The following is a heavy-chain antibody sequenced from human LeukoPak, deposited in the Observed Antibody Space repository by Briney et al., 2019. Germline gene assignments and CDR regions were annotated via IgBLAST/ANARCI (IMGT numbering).Heavy chain of an antibody. CDR1: GYTFTSYG. CDR2: ISAYNGNT. CDR3: AVTGSYYDILTGYLVPPDNWFDP. D-gene: IGHD3-9*01. Sequence: ASVKVSCKASGYTFTSYGISWVRQAPGQGLEWMGWISAYNGNTNYAQKLQGRVTMTTDTSTSTAYMELRSLRSDDTAVYYCAVTGSYYDILTGYLVPPDNWFDPWGQGTLVTVSS. V-gene: IGHV1-18*01. J-gene: IGHJ5*02.